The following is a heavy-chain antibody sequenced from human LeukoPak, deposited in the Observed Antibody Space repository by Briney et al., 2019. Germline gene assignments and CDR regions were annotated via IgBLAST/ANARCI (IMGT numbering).Heavy chain of an antibody. CDR2: IFPGDSET. CDR1: GYRFTDYW. D-gene: IGHD6-6*01. Sequence: GASLQISCKGSGYRFTDYWIGWVRQLPGKGLEWMGIIFPGDSETRYSPSFQGQVTISADKSISTAYLQWSSLKASDTAMYYCARGGGSSSWFAYWGQGTLVTVCS. V-gene: IGHV5-51*01. J-gene: IGHJ4*02. CDR3: ARGGGSSSWFAY.